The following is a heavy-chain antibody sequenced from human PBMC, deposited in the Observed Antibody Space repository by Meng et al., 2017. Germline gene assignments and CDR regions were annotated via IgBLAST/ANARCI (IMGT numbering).Heavy chain of an antibody. D-gene: IGHD3-10*01. V-gene: IGHV3-30*04. J-gene: IGHJ5*02. Sequence: SLKISCAASGFTFSSYAMHWVRQAPGKGLEWVAVISYDGSNKYYADSVKGRFTISRDNSKNTLYLQMNSLRAEDTAVYYCARDPMSVLPYMPHAPCFDPWGQGTLVTVSS. CDR2: ISYDGSNK. CDR3: ARDPMSVLPYMPHAPCFDP. CDR1: GFTFSSYA.